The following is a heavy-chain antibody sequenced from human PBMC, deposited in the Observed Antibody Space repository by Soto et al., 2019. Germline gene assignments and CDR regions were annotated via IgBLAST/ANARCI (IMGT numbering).Heavy chain of an antibody. CDR1: GFTFSSYS. V-gene: IGHV3-21*01. CDR3: ARDRAYCSGGSCYSAGGAYYYYGMDV. CDR2: ISSSSSYI. D-gene: IGHD2-15*01. Sequence: GGSLRLSCAASGFTFSSYSMSWVRQAPGKGLEWVSSISSSSSYIYYADSVKGRFTISRDNAKNSLYLQMNSLRAEDTAVYYCARDRAYCSGGSCYSAGGAYYYYGMDVWGQGTTVTVSS. J-gene: IGHJ6*02.